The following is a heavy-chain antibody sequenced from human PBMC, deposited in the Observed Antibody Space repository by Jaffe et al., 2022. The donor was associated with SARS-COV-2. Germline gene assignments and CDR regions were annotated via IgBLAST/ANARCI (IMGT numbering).Heavy chain of an antibody. J-gene: IGHJ6*03. D-gene: IGHD1-20*01. V-gene: IGHV4-59*01. CDR3: ARVSEGYNWVYYYYYMDV. CDR2: IYYSGNT. CDR1: GGSINRYY. Sequence: QVQLQESGPGLVKPSETLSLTCTVSGGSINRYYWSWIRQPPGKGLEWLGYIYYSGNTNYNPSLKSRVTISVDPSKNQFSLKLRSVTAADTAVYYCARVSEGYNWVYYYYYMDVWGKGTTVTVSS.